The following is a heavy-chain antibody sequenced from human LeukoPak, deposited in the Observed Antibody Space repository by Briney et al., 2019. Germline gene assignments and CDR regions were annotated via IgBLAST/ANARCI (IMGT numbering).Heavy chain of an antibody. J-gene: IGHJ6*03. V-gene: IGHV3-30*04. CDR3: AKGGGYEAQYYYYYLDV. D-gene: IGHD5-12*01. Sequence: GGSLRLSCAASGFTFSSYVMHWVRQAPGKGLEWVAIISYDGSNEYYADSVKGRFTVSRDNSKNTLYLQMKSLRAEDTAVYYCAKGGGYEAQYYYYYLDVWGKGTTVTISS. CDR1: GFTFSSYV. CDR2: ISYDGSNE.